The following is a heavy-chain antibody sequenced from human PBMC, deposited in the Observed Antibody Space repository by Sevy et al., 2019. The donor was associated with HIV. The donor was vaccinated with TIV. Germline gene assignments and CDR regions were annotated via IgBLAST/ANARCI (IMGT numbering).Heavy chain of an antibody. V-gene: IGHV3-30*04. CDR3: ARDGSG. CDR2: ISYDGSNK. J-gene: IGHJ4*02. Sequence: GGSLRLSCAASGFTFSSYAMHWVRQAPGKGLEWVAVISYDGSNKYYADSVKGRFTISRDNSKNTLYLQMNSLRAEDTAVYYCARDGSGWGPGTLVTVSS. CDR1: GFTFSSYA. D-gene: IGHD3-10*01.